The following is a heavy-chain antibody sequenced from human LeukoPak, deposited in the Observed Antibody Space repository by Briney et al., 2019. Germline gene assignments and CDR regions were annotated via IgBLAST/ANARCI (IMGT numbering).Heavy chain of an antibody. CDR1: GFTFSSYS. D-gene: IGHD3-3*01. V-gene: IGHV3-21*01. CDR3: ARDSYDFWSGQNWFDP. J-gene: IGHJ5*02. CDR2: ISSSSSYI. Sequence: GGPLRLSCAASGFTFSSYSMNWVRQAPGKGLELVSSISSSSSYIYYADSVKGRFTISRDNAKNSLYLQMNSLRAEDTAVYYCARDSYDFWSGQNWFDPWGQGTLVTVSS.